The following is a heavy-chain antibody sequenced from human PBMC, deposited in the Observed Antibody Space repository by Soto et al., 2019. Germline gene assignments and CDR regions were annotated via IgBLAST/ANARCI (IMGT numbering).Heavy chain of an antibody. CDR3: ARPGPDIVVVPAASYYYGMDV. CDR2: IYPGDSDT. V-gene: IGHV5-51*01. CDR1: GYSFTSYW. J-gene: IGHJ6*02. D-gene: IGHD2-2*01. Sequence: GESLKISCTGVGYSFTSYWIGWVRQMPGKGLEWMGIIYPGDSDTRYSPSFQGQVTISADKSITTAYLQWSSLKASDTAMYYCARPGPDIVVVPAASYYYGMDVWGQGTTVTVSS.